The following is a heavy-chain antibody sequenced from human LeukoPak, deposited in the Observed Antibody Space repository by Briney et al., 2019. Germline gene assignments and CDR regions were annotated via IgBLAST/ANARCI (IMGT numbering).Heavy chain of an antibody. CDR1: GYSFTTYW. Sequence: GESLKISCKASGYSFTTYWIGWVRQMPGKGLEWMGIIYPADSTAYYSPSFQGQVTLSVDKSISTAYLQWSSLKASDTAMYYCARHHSSSWYYFGYWGQGILVTVSS. D-gene: IGHD6-13*01. CDR3: ARHHSSSWYYFGY. J-gene: IGHJ4*02. CDR2: IYPADSTA. V-gene: IGHV5-51*01.